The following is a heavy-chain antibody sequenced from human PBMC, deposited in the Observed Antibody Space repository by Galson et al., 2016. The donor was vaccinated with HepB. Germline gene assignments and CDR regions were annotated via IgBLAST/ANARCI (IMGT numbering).Heavy chain of an antibody. CDR1: GFTFSGYY. J-gene: IGHJ5*02. CDR2: ISGSGSTI. V-gene: IGHV3-11*04. D-gene: IGHD5/OR15-5a*01. Sequence: SLRLSCAASGFTFSGYYMGWIRQAPGKGLDWVSYISGSGSTIYYADSVKGRFTISRDISKKMLSLHMNNLRGDDTAVYYCARDWGYSVVVLGAQGFDPWGQGTLVAVSS. CDR3: ARDWGYSVVVLGAQGFDP.